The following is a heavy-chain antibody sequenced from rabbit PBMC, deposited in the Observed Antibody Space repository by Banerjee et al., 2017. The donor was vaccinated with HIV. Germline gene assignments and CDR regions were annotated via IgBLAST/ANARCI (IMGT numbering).Heavy chain of an antibody. CDR3: ARDLAGVTGWNFGL. D-gene: IGHD4-1*01. V-gene: IGHV1S40*01. CDR2: INSSSRNV. J-gene: IGHJ4*01. Sequence: QQLVESGGGLVKPGASLTLTCTASGFSLSSGYDMCWVRQAPGKGLEWIGCINSSSRNVVYASWATGRFTISKTSSTTVTLQMTRLTAADTATYFCARDLAGVTGWNFGLWGPGTLVTVS. CDR1: GFSLSSGYD.